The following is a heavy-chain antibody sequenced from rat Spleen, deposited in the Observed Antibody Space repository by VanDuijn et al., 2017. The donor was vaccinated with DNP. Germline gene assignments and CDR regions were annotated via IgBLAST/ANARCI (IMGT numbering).Heavy chain of an antibody. CDR1: GFTFSNYG. J-gene: IGHJ2*01. Sequence: EVKLVESGGGLVQPGRSLKLSCAASGFTFSNYGMAWVRQAPTKGLEWVASISTGGGNTYYRDSVKGRFTISRDDAKNTLQLQMNNLRSEDTATYYCTRGGTYYFDYWGQGVMVTVSS. CDR3: TRGGTYYFDY. CDR2: ISTGGGNT. V-gene: IGHV5S13*01.